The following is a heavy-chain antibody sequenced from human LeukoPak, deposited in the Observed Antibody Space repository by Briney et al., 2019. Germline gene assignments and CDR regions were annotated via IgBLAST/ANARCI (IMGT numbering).Heavy chain of an antibody. Sequence: SGPALVKPTQTLTLTCTFSGFSLSTSGMCVSWIRQPPGKALEWLARIDWDGDKYYNTSLKTSLTVSKDTSKNQVVLTMTNMDPADTATYYCARVVVGSTGYYFDFWGQGTLVTVSS. CDR3: ARVVVGSTGYYFDF. V-gene: IGHV2-70*11. J-gene: IGHJ4*02. D-gene: IGHD1-26*01. CDR2: IDWDGDK. CDR1: GFSLSTSGMC.